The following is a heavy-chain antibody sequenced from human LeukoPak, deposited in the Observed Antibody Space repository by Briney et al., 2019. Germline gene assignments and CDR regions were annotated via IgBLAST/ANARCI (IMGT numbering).Heavy chain of an antibody. CDR1: GFTFSNYA. J-gene: IGHJ4*02. CDR3: ARASIVQRIWGGKSKSYFDY. D-gene: IGHD2/OR15-2a*01. CDR2: ISYDGTNK. Sequence: GGSLRLSCAASGFTFSNYAIHWVRQAPGKGLEWVAVISYDGTNKYYADSVKGRFTISRDNSKNTLSLQMDSLRAEDTAVYYCARASIVQRIWGGKSKSYFDYWGQGTLVTVSS. V-gene: IGHV3-30*04.